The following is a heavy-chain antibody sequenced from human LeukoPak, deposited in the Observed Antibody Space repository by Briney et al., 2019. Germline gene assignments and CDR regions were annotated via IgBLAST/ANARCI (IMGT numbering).Heavy chain of an antibody. CDR1: GYNFPIYW. J-gene: IGHJ6*03. CDR3: ARQGAAGKYYYYYMDV. D-gene: IGHD6-13*01. V-gene: IGHV5-51*01. Sequence: GESLKISCQGSGYNFPIYWIGWVRQMPGQGLEWMGVIYPDDSNTIYGPSFQGQVTISADKSINTAYLEWSSLKASDTAIYYCARQGAAGKYYYYYMDVWGKGTTVTVSS. CDR2: IYPDDSNT.